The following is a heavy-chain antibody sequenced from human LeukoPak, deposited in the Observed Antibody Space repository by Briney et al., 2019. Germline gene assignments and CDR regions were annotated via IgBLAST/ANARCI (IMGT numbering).Heavy chain of an antibody. D-gene: IGHD6-19*01. J-gene: IGHJ4*02. CDR3: ARAPRGSGWLHFDY. V-gene: IGHV4-34*01. Sequence: SETLSLTCAVYGGSFSGYYWSWIRQPPGKGLEWIGEINHSGSTNYNPSLKSRVTISVDTSKNQFSLKLSSVTAADTAVYYCARAPRGSGWLHFDYWGQGTLVTVSS. CDR1: GGSFSGYY. CDR2: INHSGST.